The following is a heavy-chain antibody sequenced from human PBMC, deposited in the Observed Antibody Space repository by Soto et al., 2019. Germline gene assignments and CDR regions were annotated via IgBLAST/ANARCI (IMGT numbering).Heavy chain of an antibody. CDR1: GFSRSNARMG. D-gene: IGHD6-6*01. CDR2: IFSNDEK. J-gene: IGHJ4*02. V-gene: IGHV2-26*01. CDR3: ARRYEYSSSSPRFDY. Sequence: SGPTLLNPTETLTLTCTVSGFSRSNARMGVSWIRQPPGKALEWLAHIFSNDEKSYSTSLKSRLTISKDTSKSQVVLTMTNMDPVDTATYYCARRYEYSSSSPRFDYWGQGTLVTVSS.